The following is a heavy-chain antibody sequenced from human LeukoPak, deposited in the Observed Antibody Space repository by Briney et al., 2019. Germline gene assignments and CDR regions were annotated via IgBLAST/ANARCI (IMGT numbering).Heavy chain of an antibody. Sequence: GGSLRLSCGASGFTLRNYWMHWVRQAPGKGVVWVSRINSDGTMTNYADSVKGRFTISRDNAKNTLHLQMNSLRAEDTAVYYCARGLAVAVNCMDVWGQGTTVTVSS. D-gene: IGHD6-19*01. J-gene: IGHJ6*02. V-gene: IGHV3-74*01. CDR2: INSDGTMT. CDR1: GFTLRNYW. CDR3: ARGLAVAVNCMDV.